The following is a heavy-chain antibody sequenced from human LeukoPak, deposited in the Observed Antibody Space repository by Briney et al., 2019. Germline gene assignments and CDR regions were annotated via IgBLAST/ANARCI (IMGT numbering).Heavy chain of an antibody. CDR1: GGSISGSSYY. D-gene: IGHD4-17*01. J-gene: IGHJ4*02. CDR2: IYYSGST. Sequence: SETLSLTCTVSGGSISGSSYYWGWIRQPPGRGLEWIGSIYYSGSTYYNPSLKSRVTISVDTSKNQFSLKLSSVTAADTAVYYCARDGAVTYFDYWGQGTLVTVSS. V-gene: IGHV4-39*07. CDR3: ARDGAVTYFDY.